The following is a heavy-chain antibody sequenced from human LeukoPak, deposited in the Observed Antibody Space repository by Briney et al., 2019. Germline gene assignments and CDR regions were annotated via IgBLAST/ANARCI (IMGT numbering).Heavy chain of an antibody. CDR3: ARQRAVAGTEDY. CDR1: GGSISNYY. Sequence: PSETLSLTCTVSGGSISNYYWGWIRQPPGKGLEWIGTISNRGSTYYNPSLKSRVTISVDTSKNQLSLKLSSVTAADTAIFYCARQRAVAGTEDYWGQGTLVTVSS. D-gene: IGHD6-19*01. V-gene: IGHV4-39*01. CDR2: ISNRGST. J-gene: IGHJ4*02.